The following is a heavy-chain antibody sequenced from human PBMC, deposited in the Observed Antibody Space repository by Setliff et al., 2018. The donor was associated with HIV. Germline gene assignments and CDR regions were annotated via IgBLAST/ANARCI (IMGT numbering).Heavy chain of an antibody. CDR2: IGSSNHGI. D-gene: IGHD3-10*01. CDR1: GFTFSGYE. V-gene: IGHV3-48*03. J-gene: IGHJ4*01. Sequence: GSLRLSCAASGFTFSGYEMNWVRQAPGKGLDWVAHIGSSNHGIHYTASVQGRFTVSRDNANNLLFLQMNNLRDEDTAVYYCASFYGDYGYWGHGTQVTVSS. CDR3: ASFYGDYGY.